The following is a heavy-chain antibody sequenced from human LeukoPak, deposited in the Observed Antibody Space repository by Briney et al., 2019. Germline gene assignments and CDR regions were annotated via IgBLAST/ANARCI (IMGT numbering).Heavy chain of an antibody. CDR1: GYSLTSYW. V-gene: IGHV5-51*01. D-gene: IGHD2-2*01. CDR2: IYPGDSDT. CDR3: ARSGYCSSTSCWSYNWFDP. J-gene: IGHJ5*02. Sequence: GESLKISCKGSGYSLTSYWIGWVRQMPGKGLEWMGIIYPGDSDTRYSPSFQGQVTISADKSISTAYLQWSSLKASDTAMYYCARSGYCSSTSCWSYNWFDPWGQGTLVTVSS.